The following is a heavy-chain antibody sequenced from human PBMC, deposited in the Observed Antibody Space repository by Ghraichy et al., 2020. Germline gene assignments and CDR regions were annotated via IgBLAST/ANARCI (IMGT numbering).Heavy chain of an antibody. J-gene: IGHJ4*02. Sequence: ASVKFSCKASGYTFTSYGISWVRQAPGQGLEWMGWISAYNGNTNYAQKLQGRVTMTTDTSTSTAYMELRSLRSDDTAVYYCAREERYYYGSGSYTSLGYWGQGTLVTVSS. CDR1: GYTFTSYG. CDR2: ISAYNGNT. CDR3: AREERYYYGSGSYTSLGY. V-gene: IGHV1-18*01. D-gene: IGHD3-10*01.